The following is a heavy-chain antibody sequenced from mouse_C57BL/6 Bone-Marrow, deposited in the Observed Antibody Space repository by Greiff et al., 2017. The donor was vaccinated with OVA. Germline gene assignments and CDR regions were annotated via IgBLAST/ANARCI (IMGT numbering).Heavy chain of an antibody. J-gene: IGHJ3*01. V-gene: IGHV1-42*01. CDR3: ARRYYYGSSYAFAY. CDR2: INPSTGGT. D-gene: IGHD1-1*01. Sequence: EVQLQQSGPELVKPGASVKISCKASGYSFTGYYMNWVKQSPEKSLEWIGEINPSTGGTTYNQKFTAKATLTVDKSSSTAYMQLKSLTSEDSAVYYCARRYYYGSSYAFAYWGQGTLVTVSA. CDR1: GYSFTGYY.